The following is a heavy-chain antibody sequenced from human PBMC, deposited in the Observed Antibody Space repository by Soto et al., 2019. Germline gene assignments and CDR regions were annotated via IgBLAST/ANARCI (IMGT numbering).Heavy chain of an antibody. CDR1: GFTFSSYG. J-gene: IGHJ6*02. D-gene: IGHD3-3*01. V-gene: IGHV3-33*01. Sequence: GGSLRLSCAASGFTFSSYGMHWVRQAPGKGLEWVAVIWYDGSNKYYADSVKGRFTISRDNSKNTLYLQMNSLRAEDTAVYYCAREDFWSGYNPYYYGMDVWGQGTTVTVSS. CDR2: IWYDGSNK. CDR3: AREDFWSGYNPYYYGMDV.